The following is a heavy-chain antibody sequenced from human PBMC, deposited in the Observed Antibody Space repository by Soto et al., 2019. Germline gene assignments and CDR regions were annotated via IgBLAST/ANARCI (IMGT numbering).Heavy chain of an antibody. CDR3: ARYDVDYDFCSGTDY. CDR1: GGSFSGYY. D-gene: IGHD3-3*01. J-gene: IGHJ4*02. Sequence: SETLSLTCAVYGGSFSGYYWSWIRQPPGKGLEWIGEINHSGSTNYNPSLKRRVTISVDTSKNQISLKLSSVTAADTAVYYCARYDVDYDFCSGTDYWGQGTLVTVSS. CDR2: INHSGST. V-gene: IGHV4-34*01.